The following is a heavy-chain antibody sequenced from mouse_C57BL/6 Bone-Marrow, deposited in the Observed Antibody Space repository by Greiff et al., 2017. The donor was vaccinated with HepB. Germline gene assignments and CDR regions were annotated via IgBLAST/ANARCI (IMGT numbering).Heavy chain of an antibody. J-gene: IGHJ3*01. CDR3: ARAKRSYAY. CDR2: IRNKANGYTT. V-gene: IGHV7-3*01. CDR1: GFTFTASY. Sequence: EVQRVESGGGLVQPGGSLSLSCAASGFTFTASYMSWVRQPPGKALEWLGFIRNKANGYTTEYSASVKGRFTISRDNSQSILYLQRNALRAEDSATYYCARAKRSYAYGGQGTVVTVSA.